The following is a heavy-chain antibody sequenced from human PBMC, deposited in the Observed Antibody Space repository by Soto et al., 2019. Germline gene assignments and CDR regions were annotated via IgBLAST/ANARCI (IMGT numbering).Heavy chain of an antibody. J-gene: IGHJ6*04. CDR1: GFTFNTYA. V-gene: IGHV3-23*01. D-gene: IGHD3-16*01. Sequence: GGSLRLSCAASGFTFNTYAMSWVRQAPGKGLEWVSAISGGGDITFYADSVKGRFTISRDNSKNTLYLQMDSLRAEDTAVYYCAKLITNSGSTLDVWGKGTTVTVSS. CDR3: AKLITNSGSTLDV. CDR2: ISGGGDIT.